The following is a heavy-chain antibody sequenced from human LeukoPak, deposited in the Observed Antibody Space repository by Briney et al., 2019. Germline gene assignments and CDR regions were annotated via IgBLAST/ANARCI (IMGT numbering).Heavy chain of an antibody. Sequence: GGSLRLSCATSGFTFSSSWMSWLRQAPGKGLEWVANINQDGGDKYYVDSVKGRFTISRDNSKNTLYLRMNSLRAEDTAVYYCAKDMGRIMITFGGPDYWGQGTLVTVSS. D-gene: IGHD3-16*01. V-gene: IGHV3-7*03. CDR1: GFTFSSSW. J-gene: IGHJ4*02. CDR2: INQDGGDK. CDR3: AKDMGRIMITFGGPDY.